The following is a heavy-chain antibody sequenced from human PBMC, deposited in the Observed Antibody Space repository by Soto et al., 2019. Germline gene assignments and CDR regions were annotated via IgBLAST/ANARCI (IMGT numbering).Heavy chain of an antibody. V-gene: IGHV5-51*01. Sequence: GESLKISCKGSGYNFAGYWIAWVRQMPGKGLELMGIIYPSDSDTRYRPSFQGQVTISADRSISSAYLQWSSLRASDTAMYYCARGGVSTRTFDYWGQGTPVTVSS. J-gene: IGHJ4*02. CDR3: ARGGVSTRTFDY. CDR1: GYNFAGYW. CDR2: IYPSDSDT. D-gene: IGHD3-3*01.